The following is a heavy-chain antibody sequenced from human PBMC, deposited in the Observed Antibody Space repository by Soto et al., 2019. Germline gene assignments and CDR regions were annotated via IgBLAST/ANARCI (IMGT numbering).Heavy chain of an antibody. D-gene: IGHD5-18*01. CDR1: GFTFSSYA. V-gene: IGHV3-30-3*01. Sequence: QVQLVESGGGVVQPGRSLRLSCAASGFTFSSYAMHWVRQPPGKGLEWVAGISYDGSNKYYADSVKGRFTISRDNSKNTLYLQMNSLRAEDTAVYYCARDGGRIQLWRSWFDPWGQGTLVTVSS. CDR3: ARDGGRIQLWRSWFDP. J-gene: IGHJ5*02. CDR2: ISYDGSNK.